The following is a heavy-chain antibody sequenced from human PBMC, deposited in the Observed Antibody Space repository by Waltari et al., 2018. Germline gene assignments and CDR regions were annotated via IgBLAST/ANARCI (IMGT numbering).Heavy chain of an antibody. D-gene: IGHD2-15*01. CDR1: GDSVTSPYW. CDR2: VLSTGKT. CDR3: ARDRGRELYLDA. Sequence: QLQESGPGLVKPSGTLSLRCAVSGDSVTSPYWWSWVRQSPQRGLEWIGQVLSTGKTNYSPSFASRVTMSLDASNNQFSLKVTSATAADTAVYYCARDRGRELYLDAWGPGTLVTVSP. V-gene: IGHV4-4*02. J-gene: IGHJ5*02.